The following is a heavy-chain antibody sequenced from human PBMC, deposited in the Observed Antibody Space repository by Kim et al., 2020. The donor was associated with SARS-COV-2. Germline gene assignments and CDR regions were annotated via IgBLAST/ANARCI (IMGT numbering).Heavy chain of an antibody. D-gene: IGHD2-2*01. CDR2: IKSKTDGGTT. J-gene: IGHJ6*02. Sequence: GGSLRLSCAASGFTFSNAWMSWVRQAPGKGLEWVGRIKSKTDGGTTDYAAPVKGRFTISSDDSKNTLYLQMNSLKTEDTAVYYCTTVYVVVPAAILRAPLVGENCYYYGVDICGQGTTGTVSS. CDR3: TTVYVVVPAAILRAPLVGENCYYYGVDI. CDR1: GFTFSNAW. V-gene: IGHV3-15*01.